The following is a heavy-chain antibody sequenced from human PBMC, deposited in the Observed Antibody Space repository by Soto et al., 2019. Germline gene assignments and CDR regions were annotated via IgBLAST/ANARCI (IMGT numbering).Heavy chain of an antibody. CDR2: ISAYNGNT. CDR1: GGTLSDYA. J-gene: IGHJ3*02. Sequence: ASVKVSCKASGGTLSDYAFSWVRQAPGQGLEWMGWISAYNGNTNYAQKLQGRVTMTTDTSTSTAYMELRSLRSDDTAVYYCARDPGIVGATVAFDIWGQGTMVTVSS. CDR3: ARDPGIVGATVAFDI. V-gene: IGHV1-18*01. D-gene: IGHD1-26*01.